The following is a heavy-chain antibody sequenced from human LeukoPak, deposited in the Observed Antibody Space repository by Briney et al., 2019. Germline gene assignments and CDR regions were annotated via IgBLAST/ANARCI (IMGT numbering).Heavy chain of an antibody. V-gene: IGHV3-30-3*01. CDR3: ANLPIVVASNPFDY. CDR2: ISYDGSNK. CDR1: GFTFSSYA. Sequence: GGSLRLSCAASGFTFSSYAMHWVRQAPGKGLEWVAVISYDGSNKYYADSVKGRFTISRDNSKNTLYLQMNSLRAEDTAVYYCANLPIVVASNPFDYWGQGTLVTVSS. J-gene: IGHJ4*02. D-gene: IGHD3-22*01.